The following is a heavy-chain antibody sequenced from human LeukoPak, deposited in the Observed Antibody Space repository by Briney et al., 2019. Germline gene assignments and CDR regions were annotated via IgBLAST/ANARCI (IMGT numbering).Heavy chain of an antibody. V-gene: IGHV3-30*18. J-gene: IGHJ4*02. CDR3: ANLDYDYVWGSYRPYYFDY. CDR1: GFTFSSYG. CDR2: ISYDGSNK. D-gene: IGHD3-16*02. Sequence: GGSLRLSCAASGFTFSSYGMHWVRQAPGKGLEWVAVISYDGSNKYYAGSVKGRFTISRDNSKNTLYLQMNSLRAEDTAVYYCANLDYDYVWGSYRPYYFDYWGQGTLVTVSS.